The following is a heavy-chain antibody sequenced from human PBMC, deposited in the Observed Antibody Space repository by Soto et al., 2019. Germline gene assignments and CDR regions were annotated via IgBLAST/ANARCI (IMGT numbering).Heavy chain of an antibody. CDR1: GYTFTSYY. CDR2: INPSGGST. V-gene: IGHV1-46*03. CDR3: ASSQWRARPFDY. J-gene: IGHJ4*02. D-gene: IGHD6-19*01. Sequence: ASVKVSCKASGYTFTSYYMHWVRQAPGQGLEWMGIINPSGGSTSYAQKFQGRVTMTRDTSTSTVYMELSSLRSEDTAVYYCASSQWRARPFDYWGQGTLVTVSS.